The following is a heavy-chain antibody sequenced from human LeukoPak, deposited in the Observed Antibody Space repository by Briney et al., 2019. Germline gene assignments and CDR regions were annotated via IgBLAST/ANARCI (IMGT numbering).Heavy chain of an antibody. CDR2: INHSGST. CDR3: ARGGYYYDSSGYLSY. J-gene: IGHJ4*02. CDR1: GGSFSGYY. D-gene: IGHD3-22*01. V-gene: IGHV4-34*01. Sequence: SETLSLTCAVYGGSFSGYYWSWIRQPPGKGLEWIGEINHSGSTNYNPSLKSRVTISVDTSKNQFSLKLSSVTAADTAVYYCARGGYYYDSSGYLSYWGQGTLVTVSS.